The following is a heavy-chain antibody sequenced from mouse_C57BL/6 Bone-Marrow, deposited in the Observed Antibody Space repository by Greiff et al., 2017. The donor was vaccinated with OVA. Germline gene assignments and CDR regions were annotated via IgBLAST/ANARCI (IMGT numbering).Heavy chain of an antibody. J-gene: IGHJ3*01. V-gene: IGHV1-55*01. CDR2: IYPGSGGT. D-gene: IGHD1-1*01. Sequence: QVQLQQPGAELVKPGASVKMSCKASGYTFTSYWITWVKQRPGQGLEWIGDIYPGSGGTNYNEKFKSKATLTVDTSSSTAYMQLSSLTSEDSAVYYCAGSKGGNYYGAYWGQGTLVTVSA. CDR1: GYTFTSYW. CDR3: AGSKGGNYYGAY.